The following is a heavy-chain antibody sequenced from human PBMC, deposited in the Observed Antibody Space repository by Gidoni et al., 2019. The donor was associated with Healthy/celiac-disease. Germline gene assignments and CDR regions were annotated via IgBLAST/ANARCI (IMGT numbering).Heavy chain of an antibody. D-gene: IGHD2-15*01. V-gene: IGHV3-30-3*01. CDR1: GFTFRRYA. CDR3: ARGPRPRYCSGGSCYVGAFDI. J-gene: IGHJ3*02. Sequence: QVQLLESGGGVVQPGRSLRLSCAASGFTFRRYAMHWVRQAPGKGLEWVEVISYDGSNKYYADSVKGRFTISRDKSKNTLYLQMNSLRAEDTAVYYCARGPRPRYCSGGSCYVGAFDIWGQGTMVTVSS. CDR2: ISYDGSNK.